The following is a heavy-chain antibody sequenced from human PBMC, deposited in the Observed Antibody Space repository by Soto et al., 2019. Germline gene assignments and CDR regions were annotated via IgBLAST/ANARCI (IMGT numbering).Heavy chain of an antibody. CDR1: GFTFSTYG. D-gene: IGHD1-1*01. CDR3: AKSVYNWNDGFFDY. CDR2: ISYDGVNK. V-gene: IGHV3-30*18. J-gene: IGHJ4*02. Sequence: GGSLRLSCAASGFTFSTYGMHWVRQAPGKGLEWVAVISYDGVNKYYADSVKGRFTISRDNSKNTLYLEMNSLRAEDTAVYYCAKSVYNWNDGFFDYWGQGTLVTVSS.